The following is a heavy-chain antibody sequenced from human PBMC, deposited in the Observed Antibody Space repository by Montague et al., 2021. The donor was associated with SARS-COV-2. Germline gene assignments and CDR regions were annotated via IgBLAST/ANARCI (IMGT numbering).Heavy chain of an antibody. J-gene: IGHJ4*02. CDR3: ARDTVRDYGDSGDY. Sequence: SLRLTCEASGFTFSSYWMHQARQAPGKGLVWVSRINSDGSSPSYXDSXKVRFTISRDNAKNTLYLQMNSLRAEDTAVYYCARDTVRDYGDSGDYWGQGTLVTVSS. CDR1: GFTFSSYW. CDR2: INSDGSSP. V-gene: IGHV3-74*01. D-gene: IGHD4-17*01.